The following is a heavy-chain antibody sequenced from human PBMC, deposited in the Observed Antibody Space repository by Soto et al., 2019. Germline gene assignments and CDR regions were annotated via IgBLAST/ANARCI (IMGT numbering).Heavy chain of an antibody. D-gene: IGHD3-10*01. J-gene: IGHJ4*02. V-gene: IGHV3-23*01. Sequence: EVRLLESGGGLVQPGGSLRLSCVASGFDFSTYAMSWVRQAPGKGLEWVSVIGEGGVSRVYADAVKGRFTISRDNSKNTVFLQMNALRHEDTALYFCVRDSGWPILNFDSWGQGTLVTVSS. CDR2: IGEGGVSR. CDR3: VRDSGWPILNFDS. CDR1: GFDFSTYA.